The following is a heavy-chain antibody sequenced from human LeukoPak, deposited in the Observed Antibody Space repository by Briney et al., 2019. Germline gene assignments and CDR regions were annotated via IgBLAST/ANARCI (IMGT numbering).Heavy chain of an antibody. Sequence: PGGSLRLSCAASGFTFSSYAMSWVRQAPGKGLEWVSGISGRDGSTYDADSVKGRFTISRDNSKNTLYLQMNSLRAEDTAVYYCAHGSMYQLDYWGQGTLVTVSS. V-gene: IGHV3-23*01. D-gene: IGHD2-2*01. J-gene: IGHJ4*02. CDR2: ISGRDGST. CDR3: AHGSMYQLDY. CDR1: GFTFSSYA.